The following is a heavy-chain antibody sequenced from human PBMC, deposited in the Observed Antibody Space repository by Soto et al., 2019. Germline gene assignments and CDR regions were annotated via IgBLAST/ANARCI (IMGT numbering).Heavy chain of an antibody. CDR1: GFTYSNAW. V-gene: IGHV3-15*01. Sequence: GVSLRLPCAASGFTYSNAWMRWVRQAPGKGLEWVGRIKRKTDGGTTDYAAPVKCRFTISREESKTTLYLQMNSLKTEDTAVYYCTILNRASITGTTSVLRDYWGQGTLVTVSS. CDR2: IKRKTDGGTT. CDR3: TILNRASITGTTSVLRDY. J-gene: IGHJ4*02. D-gene: IGHD1-7*01.